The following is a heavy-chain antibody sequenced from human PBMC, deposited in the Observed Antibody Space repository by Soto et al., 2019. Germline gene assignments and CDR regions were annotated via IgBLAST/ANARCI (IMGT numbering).Heavy chain of an antibody. V-gene: IGHV1-69*12. CDR2: IIPIFGTA. J-gene: IGHJ4*02. Sequence: QVQLVQSGAEVKKPGSSVKVSCKASGGTFSSYAISWVRQAPGQGLEWMGGIIPIFGTANYAQKFQGRVKITADDSTSHAYMELSSLRSEDTAVYYCATSGSYFTHYYFDYWGQGTLVTVSS. CDR3: ATSGSYFTHYYFDY. D-gene: IGHD1-26*01. CDR1: GGTFSSYA.